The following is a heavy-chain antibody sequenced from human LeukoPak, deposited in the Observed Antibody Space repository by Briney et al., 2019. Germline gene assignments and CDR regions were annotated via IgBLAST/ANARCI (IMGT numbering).Heavy chain of an antibody. V-gene: IGHV4-59*08. CDR2: IYYSGST. Sequence: PSETLSLTCTVSGGSISSYYWSWVRQPPGKGLEWIGYIYYSGSTNYNPSLKSRVTISVDTSKNQFSLKPSSVTAADTAVYYCARGVSRGYSSGWYHFDYWGQGTLVTVSS. J-gene: IGHJ4*02. CDR3: ARGVSRGYSSGWYHFDY. CDR1: GGSISSYY. D-gene: IGHD6-19*01.